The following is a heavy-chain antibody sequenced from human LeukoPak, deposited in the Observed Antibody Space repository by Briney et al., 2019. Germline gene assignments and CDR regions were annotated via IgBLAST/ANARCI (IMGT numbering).Heavy chain of an antibody. CDR2: IYSSGST. D-gene: IGHD6-13*01. CDR1: GGSISSYY. V-gene: IGHV4-4*07. CDR3: ARGTTAAAGIFDC. J-gene: IGHJ4*02. Sequence: SETLSLTCSVSGGSISSYYWSWVRQPAGKGLEWIGCIYSSGSTNYNPSLNSRVTMSVDTSNNQFTPRLTSVTAADTAGYYCARGTTAAAGIFDCWGQGTLVTVSS.